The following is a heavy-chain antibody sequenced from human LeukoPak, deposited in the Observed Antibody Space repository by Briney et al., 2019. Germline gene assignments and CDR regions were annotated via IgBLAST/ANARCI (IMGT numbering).Heavy chain of an antibody. D-gene: IGHD3-22*01. CDR1: GFTFNQYV. J-gene: IGHJ4*02. CDR3: VREGYYDSGGPFSGYFDY. CDR2: ISNDGITR. V-gene: IGHV3-30*04. Sequence: PGRSLRLSCAASGFTFNQYVIHWARQAPGKGLEWVAVISNDGITRFYATSVKGRCTISRDDSKNTVYLQLSSLRVGDTAVYYCVREGYYDSGGPFSGYFDYWGRGDLVTVSS.